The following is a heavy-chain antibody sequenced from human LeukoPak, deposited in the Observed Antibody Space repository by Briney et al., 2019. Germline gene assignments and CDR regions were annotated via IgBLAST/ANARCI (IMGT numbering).Heavy chain of an antibody. J-gene: IGHJ1*01. V-gene: IGHV4-4*02. CDR3: ARSRDGHIHPLGH. CDR2: IYHSGST. D-gene: IGHD5-24*01. Sequence: SETLSLTCAVSGGSISSSNWWSWVRQPPGKGLEWIGEIYHSGSTNYNPSLKSRVTISVDKSKNQFSLKLSSVTAADTAVYYCARSRDGHIHPLGHWGQGTLVTVSS. CDR1: GGSISSSNW.